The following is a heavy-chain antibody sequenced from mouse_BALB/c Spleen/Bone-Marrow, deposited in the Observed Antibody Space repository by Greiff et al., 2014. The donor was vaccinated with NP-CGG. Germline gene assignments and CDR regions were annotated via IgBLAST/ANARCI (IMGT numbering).Heavy chain of an antibody. CDR1: GYTFTSYY. J-gene: IGHJ4*01. V-gene: IGHV1S81*02. CDR2: INPSNGGT. CDR3: TRTHYYGSRYYYAMDY. D-gene: IGHD1-1*01. Sequence: QVQLKESGAELVKPGASVKLSCKASGYTFTSYYMYWVKQRPGQGLEWIGGINPSNGGTNFNEKFKSKATLTVDKSPSTAYMQLSSLTSEDAAVYYCTRTHYYGSRYYYAMDYWGQGTSVTVSS.